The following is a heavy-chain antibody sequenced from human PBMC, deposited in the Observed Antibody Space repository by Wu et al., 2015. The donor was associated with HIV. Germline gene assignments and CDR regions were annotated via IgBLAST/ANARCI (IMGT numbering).Heavy chain of an antibody. J-gene: IGHJ5*02. D-gene: IGHD1-26*01. CDR1: GYIFREFY. CDR3: VRDSGPVDFDH. Sequence: QVRLEQSGPEVQGPGASIKISCKSSGYIFREFYVHWVRQSPLHGLEWMGYINPKSGDAHVTQSLQGRLTLSRDSSIRTVYMQLTGLVFDDTALYFCVRDSGPVDFDHWGRGNTCHSVL. V-gene: IGHV1-2*02. CDR2: INPKSGDA.